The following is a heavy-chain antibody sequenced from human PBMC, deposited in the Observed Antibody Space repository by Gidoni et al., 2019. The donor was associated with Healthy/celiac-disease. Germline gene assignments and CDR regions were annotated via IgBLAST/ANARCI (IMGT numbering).Heavy chain of an antibody. CDR1: GGYISSSSYY. CDR3: ARQYYYDSSGYYQPQGSFDL. CDR2: IYYSGRT. V-gene: IGHV4-39*01. D-gene: IGHD3-22*01. J-gene: IGHJ2*01. Sequence: QLQLQESGPGLVKPSETLTLTCTVPGGYISSSSYYWGWISQPPGKGLEWIGSIYYSGRTYYNPSLKSRVTISVDTSKNQFSLKLSSVTAADTAVYYCARQYYYDSSGYYQPQGSFDLWGRGTLVTVSS.